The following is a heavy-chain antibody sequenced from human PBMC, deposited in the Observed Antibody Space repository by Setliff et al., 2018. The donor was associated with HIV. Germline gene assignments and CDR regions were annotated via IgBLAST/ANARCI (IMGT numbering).Heavy chain of an antibody. CDR2: LSSKGNA. CDR3: AGQDLAEVKWYYMDY. Sequence: SETLSLTCTVSGGSISRSSYYWGWIRQPPGKGLEGIGALSSKGNAYYNPSIKSRVTISIDSSKNLFSLKVNSLTAADTAVYYCAGQDLAEVKWYYMDYWGQGALVTVSS. D-gene: IGHD2-15*01. V-gene: IGHV4-39*07. J-gene: IGHJ4*02. CDR1: GGSISRSSYY.